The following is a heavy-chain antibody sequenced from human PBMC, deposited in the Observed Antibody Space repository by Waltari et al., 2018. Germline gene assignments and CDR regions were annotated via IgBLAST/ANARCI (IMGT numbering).Heavy chain of an antibody. D-gene: IGHD6-19*01. CDR3: ARGSGWSKGYFDY. J-gene: IGHJ4*02. CDR1: GGTFSSYT. V-gene: IGHV1-69*02. CDR2: TSPVVGIA. Sequence: QVQLVQSGAEVKKPGSSVTVSCKASGGTFSSYTISWVRQAPGQGLEWMGRTSPVVGIANNAQKIQGRGTITEDKATSTAYMEVSSLRSEDTAVYYWARGSGWSKGYFDYWGQGTLVTVSS.